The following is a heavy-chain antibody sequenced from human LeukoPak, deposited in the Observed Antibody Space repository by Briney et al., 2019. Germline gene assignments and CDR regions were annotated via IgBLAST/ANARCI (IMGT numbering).Heavy chain of an antibody. D-gene: IGHD2-2*01. CDR1: GYTFSIYD. Sequence: ASVKVSCKASGYTFSIYDINWVRQAPGQGLEWMGWISAYNGNTNYAQKLQGRVTMTTDTSTSTAYMELRSLRSDDTAVYYCARVNHIVVVPAAILRGGWFDPWGQGTLVTVSS. J-gene: IGHJ5*02. CDR3: ARVNHIVVVPAAILRGGWFDP. CDR2: ISAYNGNT. V-gene: IGHV1-18*01.